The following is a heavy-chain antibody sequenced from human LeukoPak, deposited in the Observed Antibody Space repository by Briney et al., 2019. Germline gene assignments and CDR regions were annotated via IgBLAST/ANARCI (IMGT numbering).Heavy chain of an antibody. CDR1: GYTFINYY. D-gene: IGHD4-17*01. CDR3: ARIDYGDYVLFAFGSVETGPIDY. CDR2: INPSGGTT. J-gene: IGHJ4*02. V-gene: IGHV1-46*01. Sequence: GASVKVSCKASGYTFINYYIHWVRQAPGQGLEWMGIINPSGGTTSYAQNFQGRVTMTRDTSTSTAYMELRSLRSDDTAVYYCARIDYGDYVLFAFGSVETGPIDYWGQGTLVTVSS.